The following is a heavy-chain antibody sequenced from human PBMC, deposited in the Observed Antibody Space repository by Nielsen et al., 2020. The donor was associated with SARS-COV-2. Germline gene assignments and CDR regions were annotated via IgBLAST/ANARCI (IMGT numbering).Heavy chain of an antibody. D-gene: IGHD6-13*01. V-gene: IGHV3-33*01. J-gene: IGHJ4*02. Sequence: GGSLRLSCAASGFTFSSYGMHWVRQAPGKGLEWVAVIWYDGSNKYYADSVKGRFTISRDNSKNTLYLQMNSLRAEDTAVYYCARDIRRGGVIAAAPHNWGQGTLVTVSS. CDR2: IWYDGSNK. CDR3: ARDIRRGGVIAAAPHN. CDR1: GFTFSSYG.